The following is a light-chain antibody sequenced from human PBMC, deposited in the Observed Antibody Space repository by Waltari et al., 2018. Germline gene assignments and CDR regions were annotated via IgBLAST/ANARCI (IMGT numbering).Light chain of an antibody. J-gene: IGLJ3*02. Sequence: QSALTQPASVSGSPGQSITISCTGTSRDVGFYNYVSWYQQHPGKAPKLIIYDVRERPSGVSDRFSGSKSGNTASLTISGLQAEDEADYYCNSYTGSSSWVFGGGTKLAVL. CDR3: NSYTGSSSWV. V-gene: IGLV2-14*01. CDR2: DVR. CDR1: SRDVGFYNY.